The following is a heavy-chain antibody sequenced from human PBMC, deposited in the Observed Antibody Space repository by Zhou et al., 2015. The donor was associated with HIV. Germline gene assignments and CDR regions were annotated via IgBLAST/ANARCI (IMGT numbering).Heavy chain of an antibody. CDR3: ARDRGGAARPDWRYFDL. CDR1: GGTFSNYA. V-gene: IGHV1-69*06. J-gene: IGHJ2*01. Sequence: QVQLLQSGAEVKKPGSSVKVSCKASGGTFSNYAISWVRQAPGQGLEWMGGITPILATTNYAQKFQGRVTITADRSTSTAYMELRSLRSEDTAVYYCARDRGGAARPDWRYFDLWGRGTLVTVSS. D-gene: IGHD6-6*01. CDR2: ITPILATT.